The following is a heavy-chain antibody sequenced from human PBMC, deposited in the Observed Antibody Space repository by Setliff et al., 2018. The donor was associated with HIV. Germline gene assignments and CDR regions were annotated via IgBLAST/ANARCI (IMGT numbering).Heavy chain of an antibody. D-gene: IGHD3-10*01. Sequence: GESLKISCKTSGYKSTNYWIGWVRQMPGKGLQYMGIIYPGDSDTRYSPSFQGQVTISADVSLNTVFLQWTSLKTSDSAVYYCATRGLSGAGSPTEHWGQGTLVTVSS. CDR1: GYKSTNYW. V-gene: IGHV5-51*01. CDR2: IYPGDSDT. CDR3: ATRGLSGAGSPTEH. J-gene: IGHJ4*02.